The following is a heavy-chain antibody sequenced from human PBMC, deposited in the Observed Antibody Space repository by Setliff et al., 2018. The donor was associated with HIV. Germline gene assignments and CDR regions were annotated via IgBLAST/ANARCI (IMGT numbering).Heavy chain of an antibody. D-gene: IGHD3-22*01. Sequence: ASVKVSCKASGYTFTGYYMHWVRQAPGQGLEWMGWINPNSGGTNYAQKFQGRVSMTTDTPTSTVYMELRSLTSTDTAVYYCARVSPPSPYHYDTRGFDTWGQGTLVTVSS. V-gene: IGHV1-2*02. J-gene: IGHJ4*02. CDR3: ARVSPPSPYHYDTRGFDT. CDR1: GYTFTGYY. CDR2: INPNSGGT.